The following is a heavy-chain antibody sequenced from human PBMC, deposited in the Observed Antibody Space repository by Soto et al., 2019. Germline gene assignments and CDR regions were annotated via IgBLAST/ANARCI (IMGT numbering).Heavy chain of an antibody. J-gene: IGHJ6*02. Sequence: ASVKVSCKVSGYTLTELSMHWVRQAPGKGLEWMGGFDPEDGETIYAQKFQGGVTMTEDTSTDTAYMELSSLRSEDTAVYYCATDYYDFWSGPSALMDVWGQGTTVTVSS. CDR1: GYTLTELS. D-gene: IGHD3-3*01. CDR2: FDPEDGET. V-gene: IGHV1-24*01. CDR3: ATDYYDFWSGPSALMDV.